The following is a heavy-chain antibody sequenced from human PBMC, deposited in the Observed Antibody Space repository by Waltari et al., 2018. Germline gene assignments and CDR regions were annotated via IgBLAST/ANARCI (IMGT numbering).Heavy chain of an antibody. CDR2: IYNDGRT. CDR3: AAYGGYSY. J-gene: IGHJ4*02. D-gene: IGHD3-22*01. CDR1: GLSVSSNH. V-gene: IGHV3-53*02. Sequence: EVQLVETGGGLIQPGGSLRRPCAVPGLSVSSNHVTWVRQVPGKGLEWVSVIYNDGRTYVADSVKGRFTISRDSSKNTVLLQMNMLRVDDTAVYYCAAYGGYSYWGQGTLVTVSS.